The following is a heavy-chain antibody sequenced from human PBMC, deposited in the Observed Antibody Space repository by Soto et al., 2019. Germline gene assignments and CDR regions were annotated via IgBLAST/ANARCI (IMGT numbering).Heavy chain of an antibody. J-gene: IGHJ4*02. Sequence: PGGSLRLSCAASGFTFSSYGMHWVRQAPGKGLEWVAVIWYDGSNKYYADSVKGRFTISRDNSKNTLYLQMNSLRAEDTAVYYCARAGRYDYGDYEVYYWGQGTLVTVSS. CDR2: IWYDGSNK. CDR3: ARAGRYDYGDYEVYY. CDR1: GFTFSSYG. D-gene: IGHD4-17*01. V-gene: IGHV3-33*01.